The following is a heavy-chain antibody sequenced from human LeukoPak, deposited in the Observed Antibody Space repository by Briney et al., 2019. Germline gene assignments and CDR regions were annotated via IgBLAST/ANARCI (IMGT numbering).Heavy chain of an antibody. J-gene: IGHJ4*02. D-gene: IGHD6-13*01. Sequence: SVKVSCKASGGTFTSYAISWVRQAPGQGLEWMGRIIPIFGTANYAQKFQGRVTITTDESTSTAYMELSSLRSEDTAVYYCARGSLVSSSWFFDYWGQGTLVTVSS. CDR2: IIPIFGTA. CDR1: GGTFTSYA. V-gene: IGHV1-69*05. CDR3: ARGSLVSSSWFFDY.